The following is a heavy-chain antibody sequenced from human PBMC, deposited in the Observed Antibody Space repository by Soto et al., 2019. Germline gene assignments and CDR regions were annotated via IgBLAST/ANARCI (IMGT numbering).Heavy chain of an antibody. CDR3: ARSHYTYGLLIDY. J-gene: IGHJ4*02. CDR1: GDSITTNGDY. V-gene: IGHV4-39*01. CDR2: VYSTGST. Sequence: PSETLSRTCSVAGDSITTNGDYLGWLRPPPGKGLQWIGNVYSTGSTFSHPSLTSRVFISVDTSKNKFSLRLTSVTAADTAVYYCARSHYTYGLLIDYWGPGSMVTFAS. D-gene: IGHD2-8*01.